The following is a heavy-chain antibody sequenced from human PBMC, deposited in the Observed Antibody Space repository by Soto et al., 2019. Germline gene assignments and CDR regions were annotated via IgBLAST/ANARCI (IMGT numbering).Heavy chain of an antibody. CDR1: GFTFSSSA. V-gene: IGHV3-23*01. J-gene: IGHJ4*02. Sequence: EVQLLGSGGGLVQPGGSLRLYCAASGFTFSSSAMSWVRQAPGRGLEWFSTISGSGGTPYYADSVKGRFTISRDNSKNTLYLVLNSLRAEDTAVYYCAMGLEAAGPLDYWGQGTLVTVSS. D-gene: IGHD6-13*01. CDR3: AMGLEAAGPLDY. CDR2: ISGSGGTP.